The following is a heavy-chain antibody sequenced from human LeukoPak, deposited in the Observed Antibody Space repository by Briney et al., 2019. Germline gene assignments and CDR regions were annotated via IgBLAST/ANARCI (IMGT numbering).Heavy chain of an antibody. D-gene: IGHD2-2*01. J-gene: IGHJ4*02. CDR1: GNYW. V-gene: IGHV3-74*01. CDR2: INSDGSWT. Sequence: GGSLRLSCAASGNYWMHWVRHAPGKGLVWVSHINSDGSWTGYADSVKGRFTISKDNAKNTVYLQMNNLRAEDTAVYYCVSFYETYWGRGTLVTVSS. CDR3: VSFYETY.